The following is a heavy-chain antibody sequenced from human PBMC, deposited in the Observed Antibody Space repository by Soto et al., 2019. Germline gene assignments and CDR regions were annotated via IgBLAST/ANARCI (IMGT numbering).Heavy chain of an antibody. Sequence: ASGKVSCKASGYTFTGYYMHWVRQAPGQGLEWMGWINPNSGGTNYAQKFQGWVTMTRDTSISTAYMELSRLRSDDTAVYYCARDALSLPYYYGMDVWGQGTTVTVSS. CDR2: INPNSGGT. D-gene: IGHD3-16*02. CDR1: GYTFTGYY. V-gene: IGHV1-2*04. J-gene: IGHJ6*02. CDR3: ARDALSLPYYYGMDV.